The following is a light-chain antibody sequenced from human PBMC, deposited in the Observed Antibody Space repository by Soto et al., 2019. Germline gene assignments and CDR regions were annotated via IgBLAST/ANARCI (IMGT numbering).Light chain of an antibody. CDR3: AAWHDSLSVFYV. CDR2: SNN. CDR1: RANIGSNY. Sequence: QSALTQAPSASGTPGQRVTISCSGTRANIGSNYVYWYQQLPGTAPKLLIYSNNQRPSGVPDRFSGSKSGTSASLAISGLRSEDEADYYCAAWHDSLSVFYVFASGTKATVL. V-gene: IGLV1-47*02. J-gene: IGLJ1*01.